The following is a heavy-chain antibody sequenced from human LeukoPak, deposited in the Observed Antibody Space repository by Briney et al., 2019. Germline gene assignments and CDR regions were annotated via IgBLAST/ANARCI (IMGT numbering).Heavy chain of an antibody. J-gene: IGHJ5*02. Sequence: SETLSLTCTVSGGSISSYYWSWLRQPPGQGLEWIGNIYHSGSTNYNPSLKSRVTISADKSKDQFSLNLIPVTAADTAVYYCARYNWNFGLDLWGQGTLVTVSS. CDR1: GGSISSYY. CDR3: ARYNWNFGLDL. D-gene: IGHD1-7*01. CDR2: IYHSGST. V-gene: IGHV4-59*01.